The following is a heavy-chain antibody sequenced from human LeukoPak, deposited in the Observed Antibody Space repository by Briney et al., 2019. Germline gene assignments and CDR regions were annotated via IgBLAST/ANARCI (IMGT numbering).Heavy chain of an antibody. Sequence: ASVKVSCKASGYTFTGYYTHWVRQAPGQGLEWMGWINPNSGGTNYAQKFQGWVTMTRDTSISTAYMELSSLRSEDTAVYYCARGRDDNSGYYYGSFDYWGQGTLVTVSS. CDR1: GYTFTGYY. D-gene: IGHD3-22*01. J-gene: IGHJ4*02. V-gene: IGHV1-2*04. CDR2: INPNSGGT. CDR3: ARGRDDNSGYYYGSFDY.